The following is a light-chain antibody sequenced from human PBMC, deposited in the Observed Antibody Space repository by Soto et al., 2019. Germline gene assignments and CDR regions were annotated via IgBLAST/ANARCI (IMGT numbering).Light chain of an antibody. J-gene: IGKJ2*01. CDR1: QSISRN. CDR2: DVS. CDR3: QQYNNWPPYT. Sequence: EVVMTQSPGTLSVSPGERATLSCRASQSISRNLAWYQQKPGRAPRLLIYDVSTRATGVPARFSGSGSETDFTPTISSLQSEDFAVYYCQQYNNWPPYTFGQGTKLEIK. V-gene: IGKV3-15*01.